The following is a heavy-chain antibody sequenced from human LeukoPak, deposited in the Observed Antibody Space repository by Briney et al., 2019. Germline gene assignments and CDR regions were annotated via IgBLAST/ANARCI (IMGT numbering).Heavy chain of an antibody. CDR1: GGGSISNYY. Sequence: PSETLSLTCTVSGGGSISNYYWNWIRQSPRKGLEWIGRIYTSGSTNYNPSLKSRVTMSVDTSKNQFSLKLSSVAAADTAVYYCARELGGRFCTNGVCLGYGMDVWGQGTTVTVSS. J-gene: IGHJ6*02. D-gene: IGHD2-8*01. V-gene: IGHV4-4*07. CDR2: IYTSGST. CDR3: ARELGGRFCTNGVCLGYGMDV.